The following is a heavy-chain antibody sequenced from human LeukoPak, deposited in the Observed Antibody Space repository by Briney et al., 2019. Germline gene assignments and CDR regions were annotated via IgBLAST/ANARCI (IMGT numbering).Heavy chain of an antibody. V-gene: IGHV4-61*01. J-gene: IGHJ4*01. CDR1: GGSVSSGSYY. CDR3: ACYYDSSGYRFDY. D-gene: IGHD3-22*01. CDR2: IYYSGST. Sequence: PSETLSLTCTVSGGSVSSGSYYWSWIRQPPGKGLEWIGYIYYSGSTNYNPSLKSRVTISVDTSKNQFSLNLSSVTAADTAMYYCACYYDSSGYRFDYWGHGALVTVSS.